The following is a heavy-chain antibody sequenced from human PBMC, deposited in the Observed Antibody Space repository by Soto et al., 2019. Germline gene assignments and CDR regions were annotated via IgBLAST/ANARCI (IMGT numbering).Heavy chain of an antibody. D-gene: IGHD2-21*02. CDR2: INPNSGGT. V-gene: IGHV1-2*02. CDR3: ATTGLVVVTASAFDY. J-gene: IGHJ4*02. Sequence: QVQLVQSGAEVKQPGASVKVSCKASGYTFTGYYMHWVRQAPGQGLEWMGWINPNSGGTNYAQKFQGRVTMTRDTSISTAYMELSRLRSDDTAVYYCATTGLVVVTASAFDYWGQGTLVTVSS. CDR1: GYTFTGYY.